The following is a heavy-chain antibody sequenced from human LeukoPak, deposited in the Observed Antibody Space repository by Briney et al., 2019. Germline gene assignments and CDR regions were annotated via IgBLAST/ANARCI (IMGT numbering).Heavy chain of an antibody. Sequence: SETLSLTCTVSGGSISSYYWSWLRQPPGKGLEWIGYIYYSGSTNYNPSLKSRVTISVDTSKNQFSLKLSSVTAADTAVYYCARGLIMAVAGRGEFHYWGQGTLVTVSS. CDR3: ARGLIMAVAGRGEFHY. CDR1: GGSISSYY. D-gene: IGHD6-13*01. CDR2: IYYSGST. V-gene: IGHV4-59*01. J-gene: IGHJ4*02.